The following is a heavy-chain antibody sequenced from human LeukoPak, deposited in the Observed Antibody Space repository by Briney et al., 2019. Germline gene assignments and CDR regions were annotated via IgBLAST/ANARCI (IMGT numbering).Heavy chain of an antibody. CDR3: ATGGEDYYDSSGYYYASAYFDY. Sequence: GRSLRLSCAASGFTFSSYAMHWVRQAPGKGLEWVAVISYDGSNKYYADSVKGRFTISRDNSKNTLYLQMDSLRAEDPAVYYCATGGEDYYDSSGYYYASAYFDYWGQGTLVTVSS. V-gene: IGHV3-30-3*01. CDR1: GFTFSSYA. J-gene: IGHJ4*02. D-gene: IGHD3-22*01. CDR2: ISYDGSNK.